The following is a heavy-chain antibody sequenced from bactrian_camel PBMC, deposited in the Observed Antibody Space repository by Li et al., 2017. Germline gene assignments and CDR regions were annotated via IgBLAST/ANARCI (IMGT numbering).Heavy chain of an antibody. Sequence: HVQLVESGGGLVQPGGSLRLSCAASGFTFSDFWMYWVRQAPGKGLEWVSTVNSFGGSTTYVDSVKGRFTISKDAAKNTVTLQMNSLKSEDTALYYCVPRLGGSWAGYWGQGTQVTVS. J-gene: IGHJ6*01. CDR2: VNSFGGST. CDR1: GFTFSDFW. D-gene: IGHD2*01. CDR3: VPRLGGSWAGY. V-gene: IGHV3S1*01.